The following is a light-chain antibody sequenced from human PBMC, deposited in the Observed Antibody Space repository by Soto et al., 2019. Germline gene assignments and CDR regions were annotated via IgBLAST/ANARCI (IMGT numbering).Light chain of an antibody. Sequence: QSVLTQPASVSGSPSQSITISCTGTSGDVGGYNLVSWYRQHPGKAPKVMIYEDTKRPSGVSTRFSGSKSGNTASLTISGLQAEDEADYYCSSYTGSRVVFGGGTKVTVL. CDR2: EDT. CDR1: SGDVGGYNL. V-gene: IGLV2-23*01. CDR3: SSYTGSRVV. J-gene: IGLJ3*02.